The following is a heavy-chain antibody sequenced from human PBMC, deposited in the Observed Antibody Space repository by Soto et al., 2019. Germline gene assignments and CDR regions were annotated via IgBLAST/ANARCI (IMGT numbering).Heavy chain of an antibody. CDR2: TYYRSNWRH. J-gene: IGHJ4*02. CDR1: GDSVSSNTAA. CDR3: ERGVAGSGFEL. D-gene: IGHD6-19*01. Sequence: PSQTLSPTCAISGDSVSSNTAAWNWIRSSPSRGLEWLGRTYYRSNWRHDYAVSVKSRITVNPDTSKNHFSLQLNSVTPDDTAVYYCERGVAGSGFELWGQGTLVTVSS. V-gene: IGHV6-1*01.